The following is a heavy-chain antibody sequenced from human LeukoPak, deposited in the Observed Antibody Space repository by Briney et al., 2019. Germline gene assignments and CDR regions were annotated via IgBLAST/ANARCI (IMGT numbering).Heavy chain of an antibody. CDR2: ISAGGGST. D-gene: IGHD6-13*01. V-gene: IGHV3-23*01. CDR3: AKSPRSAADNWFDP. J-gene: IGHJ5*02. Sequence: GGSLRLSCADSGFTLSTYAMNWVRQAPGKGLEWVSGISAGGGSTYYADSVKGRFTISRDNSKNTLYLQMNSLTVGDTAVYYCAKSPRSAADNWFDPWGQGTLVTVSS. CDR1: GFTLSTYA.